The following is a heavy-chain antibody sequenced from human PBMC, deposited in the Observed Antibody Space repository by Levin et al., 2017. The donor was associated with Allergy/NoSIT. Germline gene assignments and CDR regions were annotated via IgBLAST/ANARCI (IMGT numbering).Heavy chain of an antibody. Sequence: GGSLRLSCAASGFTFDDYAMHWVRQAPGKGLEWVSGISWNSGSIGYADSVKGRFTISRDNAKNSLYLQMNSLRAEDTALYYCAKGLEYSSSLVQHWGQGTLVTVSS. V-gene: IGHV3-9*01. CDR1: GFTFDDYA. D-gene: IGHD6-6*01. J-gene: IGHJ1*01. CDR2: ISWNSGSI. CDR3: AKGLEYSSSLVQH.